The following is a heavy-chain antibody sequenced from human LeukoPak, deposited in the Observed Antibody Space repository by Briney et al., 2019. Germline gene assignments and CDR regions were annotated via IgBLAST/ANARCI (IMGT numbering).Heavy chain of an antibody. Sequence: GGSLRLSCAASGFNFVFEAMTWVRQAPGKGLEWVSSASNSGSSTYYAGAVKGRFTISRDNSKNTLYLQMNSLRAEDTAVYYCAKDPGGSGWSKVFSFDYWGQGTLVTVSS. V-gene: IGHV3-23*05. D-gene: IGHD6-19*01. CDR2: ASNSGSST. J-gene: IGHJ4*02. CDR1: GFNFVFEA. CDR3: AKDPGGSGWSKVFSFDY.